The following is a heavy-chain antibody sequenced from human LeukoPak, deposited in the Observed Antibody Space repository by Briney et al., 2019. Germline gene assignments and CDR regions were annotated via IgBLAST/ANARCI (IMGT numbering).Heavy chain of an antibody. V-gene: IGHV4-34*01. J-gene: IGHJ6*03. CDR3: ARVNVYSSSWEGYYYYYYMDV. CDR1: GGSFSGYY. D-gene: IGHD6-13*01. CDR2: INHSGST. Sequence: SETLSLTCAVYGGSFSGYYWSWIRQPPGKGLEWIGEINHSGSTNYNPSLKSRVTISVDTSKNQFSLKLSSVTAADTAVYYCARVNVYSSSWEGYYYYYYMDVWGKGTTVTVSS.